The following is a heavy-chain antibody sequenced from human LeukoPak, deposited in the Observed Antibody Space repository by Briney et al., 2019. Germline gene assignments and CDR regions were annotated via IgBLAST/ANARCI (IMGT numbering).Heavy chain of an antibody. CDR3: ARDRSYISFAFDI. V-gene: IGHV1-18*01. CDR1: GYTFTSDV. D-gene: IGHD1-26*01. CDR2: ISAYNGNT. J-gene: IGHJ3*02. Sequence: ASVKVSCKASGYTFTSDVNWVRQATGQGLEWMGWISAYNGNTNYAQKLQGRVTMTTDTSTSTAYMELRSLRSDDTAVYYCARDRSYISFAFDIWGQGTMVTVSS.